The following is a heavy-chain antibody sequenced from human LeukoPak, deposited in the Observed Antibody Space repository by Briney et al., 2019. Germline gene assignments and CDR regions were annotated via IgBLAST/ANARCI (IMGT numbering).Heavy chain of an antibody. CDR1: GFTFGDYA. D-gene: IGHD3-16*02. Sequence: GSLRLSCTASGFTFGDYAMSWFRQAPGKGLEWVGFIRSKAHGGTTEYAASVKGRFTISRDDSKSIAYLQMNSLKTEDTAVYYCTRVGVMITFGGVIVIRGSTFDYWGQGTLVTVPS. CDR3: TRVGVMITFGGVIVIRGSTFDY. CDR2: IRSKAHGGTT. V-gene: IGHV3-49*03. J-gene: IGHJ4*02.